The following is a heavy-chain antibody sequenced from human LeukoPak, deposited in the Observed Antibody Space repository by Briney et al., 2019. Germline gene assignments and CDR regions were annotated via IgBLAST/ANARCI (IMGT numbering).Heavy chain of an antibody. CDR1: GFSFSTSW. CDR3: ARDRAYDAFDY. J-gene: IGHJ4*02. V-gene: IGHV3-7*01. D-gene: IGHD5-12*01. CDR2: INPDESHT. Sequence: GGSLRLSCAASGFSFSTSWMAWVRQAPGKGLQWVGNINPDESHTDYIDSVKGRFTMSRDNAENSLFLQVPSLRDEDTAVYYCARDRAYDAFDYWGRGTLVTVSS.